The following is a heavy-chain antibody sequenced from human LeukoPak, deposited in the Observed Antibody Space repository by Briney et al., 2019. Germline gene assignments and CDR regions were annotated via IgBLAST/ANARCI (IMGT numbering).Heavy chain of an antibody. CDR3: ARGNSKRYCSGGSCYWFDP. D-gene: IGHD2-15*01. CDR2: MNPNSGNT. J-gene: IGHJ5*02. Sequence: ASVKVSCKASGYTFTSYDIYWVRQATGQRFEWMGWMNPNSGNTGYVQKFQGRVTMTRDTSISTAYTELSSLRSEDTAVYYCARGNSKRYCSGGSCYWFDPWGQGTLVTVSS. V-gene: IGHV1-8*01. CDR1: GYTFTSYD.